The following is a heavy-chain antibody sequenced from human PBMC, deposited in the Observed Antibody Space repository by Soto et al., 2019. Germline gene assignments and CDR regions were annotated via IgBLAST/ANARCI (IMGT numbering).Heavy chain of an antibody. V-gene: IGHV3-74*01. J-gene: IGHJ4*02. CDR2: INSDGSST. CDR3: ARSGTAMGDY. D-gene: IGHD5-18*01. Sequence: GGSLRLSCAASGFIFSNSWMHWVRQAPGKGLVWVSRINSDGSSTCYADSVKGRFTISRDNAKKTLYLQMNSLRAEDTAVYYCARSGTAMGDYWGQGTLVTVSS. CDR1: GFIFSNSW.